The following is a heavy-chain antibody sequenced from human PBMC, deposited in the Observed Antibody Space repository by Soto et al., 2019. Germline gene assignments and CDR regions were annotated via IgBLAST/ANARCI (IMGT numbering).Heavy chain of an antibody. CDR2: INPNSGGT. J-gene: IGHJ4*02. Sequence: ASLKVSCKACGYTFTGYYMHWVRQAPGQGLEWMGWINPNSGGTSYAQKFQGWVTMTRDTSISTAYMELSRLRSDDTAVYYCARDRAGEMAIDYWGQGTLVTVSS. D-gene: IGHD3-10*01. V-gene: IGHV1-2*04. CDR3: ARDRAGEMAIDY. CDR1: GYTFTGYY.